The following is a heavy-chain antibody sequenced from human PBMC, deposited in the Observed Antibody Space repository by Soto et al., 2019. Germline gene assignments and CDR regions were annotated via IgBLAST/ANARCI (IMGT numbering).Heavy chain of an antibody. CDR2: INHSGST. V-gene: IGHV4-34*01. J-gene: IGHJ5*02. CDR1: GGSFSGYY. CDR3: ARRKSNYGERDHWFDP. Sequence: PSETLSLTSAVYGGSFSGYYWSWIRQPPGKGLEWIGEINHSGSTNYNPSLKSRVTILVDTSKNQFSLKLSSVTAADTAMYYCARRKSNYGERDHWFDPWGQGTLVTVSS. D-gene: IGHD4-17*01.